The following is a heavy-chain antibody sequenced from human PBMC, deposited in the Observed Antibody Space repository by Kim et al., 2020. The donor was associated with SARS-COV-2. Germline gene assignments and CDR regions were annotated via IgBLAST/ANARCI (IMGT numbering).Heavy chain of an antibody. CDR2: S. V-gene: IGHV6-1*01. Sequence: SDYAVSLRSRITLNPDTAKNQFSLQLTSVTPEDTAFYYCVRYSGWYYFDYWGQGTLVTVSA. CDR3: VRYSGWYYFDY. J-gene: IGHJ4*02. D-gene: IGHD6-19*01.